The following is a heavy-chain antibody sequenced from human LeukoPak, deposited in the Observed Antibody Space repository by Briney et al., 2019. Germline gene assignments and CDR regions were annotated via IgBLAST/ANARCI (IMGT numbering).Heavy chain of an antibody. CDR3: AREGIAAADYYYYYMDV. V-gene: IGHV3-7*01. Sequence: GGSLRLSCAASGFTFSSYWMSWVRQAPGKGLEWVANIKQDGSEKHYVDSVKGRFTISRDNAKNPLYLQMNSLRAEDTAVYYCAREGIAAADYYYYYMDVWGKGTTVTVSS. D-gene: IGHD6-13*01. CDR1: GFTFSSYW. J-gene: IGHJ6*03. CDR2: IKQDGSEK.